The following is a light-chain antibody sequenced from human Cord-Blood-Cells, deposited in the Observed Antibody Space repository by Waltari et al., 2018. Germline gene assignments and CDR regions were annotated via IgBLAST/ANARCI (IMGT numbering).Light chain of an antibody. V-gene: IGKV3-20*01. J-gene: IGKJ2*01. CDR1: QIVSSSY. CDR2: GAS. Sequence: EIVLTQSPGTLSLSPGERATLSCRASQIVSSSYLAWYQQKPGQAPRLLIYGASSRATGIPDRFSGSGSGTDFTLTISRLEPEDFVVYYCQQYGSSPYTFGQGTKLEIK. CDR3: QQYGSSPYT.